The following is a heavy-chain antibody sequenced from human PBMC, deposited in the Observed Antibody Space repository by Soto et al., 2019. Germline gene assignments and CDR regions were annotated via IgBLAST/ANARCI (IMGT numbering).Heavy chain of an antibody. Sequence: PSETLSLTCAVSGGSISSSSYYWGWIRQPPGKGLEWIGSIYYSGSTYYNPSLKSRVTISADTSKNQFSLKLSSVTAADTAVYYCARTESSSPRYYDILTGYFYYWGQGTLVTVSS. V-gene: IGHV4-39*01. J-gene: IGHJ4*02. CDR1: GGSISSSSYY. CDR2: IYYSGST. CDR3: ARTESSSPRYYDILTGYFYY. D-gene: IGHD3-9*01.